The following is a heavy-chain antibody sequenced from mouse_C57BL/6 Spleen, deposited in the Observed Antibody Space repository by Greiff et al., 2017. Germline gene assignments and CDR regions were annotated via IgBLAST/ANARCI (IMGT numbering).Heavy chain of an antibody. CDR3: TRAYDYDGNY. V-gene: IGHV14-4*01. CDR1: GFNIKDDY. Sequence: EVKLMESGAELVRPGASVKLSCTASGFNIKDDYMHWVKQRPEQGLEWIGWIDPENGDTEYASKFQGKATITADTSSNTAYLQLSSLTSEDTAVYYCTRAYDYDGNYWGQGTLVTVSA. J-gene: IGHJ3*01. D-gene: IGHD2-4*01. CDR2: IDPENGDT.